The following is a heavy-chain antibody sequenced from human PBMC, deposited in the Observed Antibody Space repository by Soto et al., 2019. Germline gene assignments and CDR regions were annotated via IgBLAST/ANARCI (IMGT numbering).Heavy chain of an antibody. V-gene: IGHV1-69*13. CDR1: GGTFSSYA. CDR3: ARGAYSNYSPLAYYYGMDV. D-gene: IGHD4-4*01. Sequence: EASVKVSCKASGGTFSSYAISWVRQAPGQGLEWMGGIIPIFGTANYAQKFQGRVTITADESTSTAYMELSSLRSEDTAVYYCARGAYSNYSPLAYYYGMDVWGQGTTVTVSS. J-gene: IGHJ6*02. CDR2: IIPIFGTA.